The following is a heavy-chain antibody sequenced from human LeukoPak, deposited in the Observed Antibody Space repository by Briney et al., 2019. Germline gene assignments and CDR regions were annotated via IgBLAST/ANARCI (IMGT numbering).Heavy chain of an antibody. V-gene: IGHV3-66*02. CDR3: AGLCGSISCPEAVGH. Sequence: GGSLRLSCAASGFTVRSNYMTWVRQAPGKGLEWCSVLYGGGSTYYADSVKGRFTISRDNSKNTLYLQMNSLRAEDTAVYYCAGLCGSISCPEAVGHWGQGTLVTVSS. J-gene: IGHJ4*02. D-gene: IGHD2-2*01. CDR1: GFTVRSNY. CDR2: LYGGGST.